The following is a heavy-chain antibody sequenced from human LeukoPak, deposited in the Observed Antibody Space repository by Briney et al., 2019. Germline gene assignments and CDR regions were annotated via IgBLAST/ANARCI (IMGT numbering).Heavy chain of an antibody. Sequence: GGSLGLSCAASGFTFSSYAMSWVRQAPGKGLEWVSAISGSGGSTYYADSVKGRFTISRDNSKNTLYLQMNSLRAEDTAVYYCAKVKKGIVVVPATLDYWGQGTLVTVSS. CDR1: GFTFSSYA. J-gene: IGHJ4*02. D-gene: IGHD2-2*01. CDR2: ISGSGGST. V-gene: IGHV3-23*01. CDR3: AKVKKGIVVVPATLDY.